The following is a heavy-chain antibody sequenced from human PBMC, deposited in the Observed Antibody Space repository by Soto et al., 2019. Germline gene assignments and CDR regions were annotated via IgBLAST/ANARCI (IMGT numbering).Heavy chain of an antibody. CDR1: GFTFSSYG. V-gene: IGHV3-33*01. Sequence: QVQLVESGGGVVQPGRSLRLSCAASGFTFSSYGMHWVRQAPGKGLEWVAVIWYDGSNKYYADSVKGRFTISRDNSKNTLYLQMNSLRAEDTAVYYCARPLITMVRGGAFDIWGQGTMVTVSS. CDR3: ARPLITMVRGGAFDI. CDR2: IWYDGSNK. D-gene: IGHD3-10*01. J-gene: IGHJ3*02.